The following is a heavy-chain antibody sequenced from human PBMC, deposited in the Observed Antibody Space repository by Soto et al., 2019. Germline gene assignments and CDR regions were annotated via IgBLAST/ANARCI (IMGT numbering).Heavy chain of an antibody. CDR3: ARSQASGWYEAFDAFDI. D-gene: IGHD6-19*01. V-gene: IGHV1-69*12. J-gene: IGHJ3*02. CDR2: IIPIFGTA. CDR1: GGTFSSYA. Sequence: QVQLVQSGAEVKKPGSSVKVSCKASGGTFSSYAISWVRQAPGQGLEWMGGIIPIFGTANYAQKFQGRVTITADESTSTAYMELSSLRSEDTAVYYCARSQASGWYEAFDAFDIWGQGTMVTVSS.